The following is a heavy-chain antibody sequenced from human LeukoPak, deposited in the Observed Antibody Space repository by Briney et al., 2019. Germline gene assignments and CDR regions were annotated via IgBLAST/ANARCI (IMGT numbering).Heavy chain of an antibody. CDR3: ARARGLLLFDY. Sequence: SETLSLTCAVYGGSFSGYYWSWIGQPPGKGLEWIGEINHSGSTNYNPSLKSRVTISVDTSKNQFSLKLSSVTAADTAVYYCARARGLLLFDYWGQGTLVTVSS. V-gene: IGHV4-34*01. CDR2: INHSGST. J-gene: IGHJ4*02. D-gene: IGHD2-15*01. CDR1: GGSFSGYY.